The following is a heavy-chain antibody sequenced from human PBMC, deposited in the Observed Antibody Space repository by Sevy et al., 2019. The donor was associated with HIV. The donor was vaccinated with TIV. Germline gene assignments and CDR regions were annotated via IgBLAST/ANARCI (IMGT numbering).Heavy chain of an antibody. CDR2: IGAYNGNT. D-gene: IGHD2-2*02. V-gene: IGHV1-18*01. Sequence: ASVKVSCKASGYTFTSYGISWVRQAPGQGLEWMGWIGAYNGNTNYAQKLQGRVTMTTDTSTSTAYMELRSLRSDDTAVYYCARDSARRDAYCSSTSCYKPDYWGQGTLVTVSS. CDR1: GYTFTSYG. CDR3: ARDSARRDAYCSSTSCYKPDY. J-gene: IGHJ4*02.